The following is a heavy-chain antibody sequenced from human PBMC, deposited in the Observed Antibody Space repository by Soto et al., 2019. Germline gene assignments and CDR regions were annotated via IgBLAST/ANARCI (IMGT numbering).Heavy chain of an antibody. J-gene: IGHJ3*02. CDR1: GFTFSSYA. Sequence: GGSLRLSCAASGFTFSSYAMHWVRQSPGKGLEWVAVISYDGSNKYYADSVKGRFTISRDNSKNTLYLQMNSLRAEDTAVYYCARDKTAYGVGSAFDIWGQGTMVTVSS. CDR2: ISYDGSNK. V-gene: IGHV3-30-3*01. D-gene: IGHD4-17*01. CDR3: ARDKTAYGVGSAFDI.